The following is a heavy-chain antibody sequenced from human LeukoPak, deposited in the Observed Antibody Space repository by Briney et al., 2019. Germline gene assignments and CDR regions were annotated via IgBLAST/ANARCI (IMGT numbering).Heavy chain of an antibody. CDR1: GGMFSTTA. V-gene: IGHV1-69*13. CDR2: NTPPFGTP. Sequence: GASVKVSCKASGGMFSTTAINWIRQAPGQGLEWMGGNTPPFGTPDYAQKFQGRVTITADESTSTVYMEMTSLTSEDTAIYYCARDPGSSVGVVVVQHATDAFDIWGQGTMVTVSS. J-gene: IGHJ3*02. D-gene: IGHD2-15*01. CDR3: ARDPGSSVGVVVVQHATDAFDI.